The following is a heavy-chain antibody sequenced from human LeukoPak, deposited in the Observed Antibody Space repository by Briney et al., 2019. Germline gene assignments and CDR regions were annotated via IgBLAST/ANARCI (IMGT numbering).Heavy chain of an antibody. CDR3: TTGILDY. J-gene: IGHJ4*02. Sequence: KPGGSLRLSCAASGFTFSNAWMSWVRQAPGKGLEWVGRIKSKSDGGTTDYAAPVKGRFTISRDDSKNTLYLQVTSLKTEDTAFYDCTTGILDYWGQGTLVTVSS. V-gene: IGHV3-15*01. CDR2: IKSKSDGGTT. CDR1: GFTFSNAW.